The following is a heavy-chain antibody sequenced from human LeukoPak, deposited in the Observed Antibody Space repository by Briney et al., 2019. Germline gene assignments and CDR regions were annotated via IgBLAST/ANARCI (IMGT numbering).Heavy chain of an antibody. CDR2: ISSSSSYI. Sequence: GGSLRLSCAASGFTSSSYSMNWVRQAPGKGLEWVSSISSSSSYIYYADSVKGRLTISRDNAKNSLYLQMNSLRAEDTAVYYCARAGWELLEFDYWGQGTLVTVSS. J-gene: IGHJ4*02. D-gene: IGHD1-26*01. CDR1: GFTSSSYS. CDR3: ARAGWELLEFDY. V-gene: IGHV3-21*01.